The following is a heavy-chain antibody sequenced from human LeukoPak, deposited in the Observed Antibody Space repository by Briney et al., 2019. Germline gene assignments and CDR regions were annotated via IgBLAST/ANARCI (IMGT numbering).Heavy chain of an antibody. D-gene: IGHD3-10*01. V-gene: IGHV4-34*01. CDR3: ARAPMVRGVVPYYYYGMDV. Sequence: PSETLSLTCAVYGGSFSGYYWSWIRQPPGKGLEWIGEINHSGSTNYNPSLKSRVTISVDTSKNQFSLKLSSVTAADTAMYYCARAPMVRGVVPYYYYGMDVWGQGTTVTVSS. J-gene: IGHJ6*02. CDR2: INHSGST. CDR1: GGSFSGYY.